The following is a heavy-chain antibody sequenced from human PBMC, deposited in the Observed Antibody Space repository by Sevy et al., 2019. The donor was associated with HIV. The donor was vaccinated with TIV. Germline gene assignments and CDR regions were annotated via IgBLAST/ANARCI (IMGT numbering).Heavy chain of an antibody. CDR2: ITAPGGRA. V-gene: IGHV3-23*01. J-gene: IGHJ6*03. D-gene: IGHD3-16*01. Sequence: GGSLRLSCAASGFSINNYAMTWVRQAPGKGLEWVSNITAPGGRAYLADSVKGRFTISSDTSVNKVFLQMDSLRVEDTAIYCCAKAQGEWGTPFALDVGGKGTRVTVPS. CDR1: GFSINNYA. CDR3: AKAQGEWGTPFALDV.